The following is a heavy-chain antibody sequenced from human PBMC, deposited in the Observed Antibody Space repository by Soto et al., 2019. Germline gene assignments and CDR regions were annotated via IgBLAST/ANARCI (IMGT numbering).Heavy chain of an antibody. CDR3: ARRGVLPDY. CDR1: GYTFTSYG. V-gene: IGHV1-18*01. Sequence: QVQLVQSGAEMKKPGASVKVSCKASGYTFTSYGISWMRQAPGQGLEWMGWISADNVNTKYAHKRQGRVTMTTDTSTTTAYMELGSLRSDDTAVYYCARRGVLPDYWGQGTPVTVSS. D-gene: IGHD3-10*01. CDR2: ISADNVNT. J-gene: IGHJ4*02.